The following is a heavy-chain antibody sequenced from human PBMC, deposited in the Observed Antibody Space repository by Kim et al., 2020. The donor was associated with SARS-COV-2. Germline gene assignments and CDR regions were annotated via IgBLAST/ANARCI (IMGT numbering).Heavy chain of an antibody. CDR1: GGTFSSYA. CDR3: ARESAPLYYFDY. J-gene: IGHJ4*02. V-gene: IGHV1-69*13. Sequence: SVKVSCKASGGTFSSYAISWVRQAPGQGLEWMGGIIPIFGTANYAQKFQGRVTITADESTSTAYMELSSLRSEDTAVYYCARESAPLYYFDYWGQGTLVTVSS. CDR2: IIPIFGTA.